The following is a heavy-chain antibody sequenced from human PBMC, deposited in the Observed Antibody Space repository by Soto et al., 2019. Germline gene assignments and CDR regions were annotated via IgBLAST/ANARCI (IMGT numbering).Heavy chain of an antibody. V-gene: IGHV4-4*07. Sequence: QVQLQESGPGLVKPSETLSLTCTVSGGSISSYYWSWIRQPAGKGLEWIGRIYTSGSTNYNPSLKSRVTMSVDTSKNQFSLKLSSVTAADTAVYYCASLLGYCSSTSCLQTYYYYGMDVWGQGTTVTVSS. D-gene: IGHD2-2*01. CDR2: IYTSGST. CDR1: GGSISSYY. CDR3: ASLLGYCSSTSCLQTYYYYGMDV. J-gene: IGHJ6*02.